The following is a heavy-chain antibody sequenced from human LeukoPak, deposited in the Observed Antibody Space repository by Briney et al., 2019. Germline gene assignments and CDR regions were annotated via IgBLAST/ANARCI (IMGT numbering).Heavy chain of an antibody. CDR3: AKGDRYYYDSSGYHDAFDI. CDR2: IRYDGSNK. V-gene: IGHV3-30*02. CDR1: GFTFSSYG. D-gene: IGHD3-22*01. Sequence: GGSLRLSCAASGFTFSSYGMRWVRQAPGKRLEWVAFIRYDGSNKYYADSVKGRFTISRDNSKHTLYLQMNSLRAEDTAVYYCAKGDRYYYDSSGYHDAFDIWGQGTMVTVSS. J-gene: IGHJ3*02.